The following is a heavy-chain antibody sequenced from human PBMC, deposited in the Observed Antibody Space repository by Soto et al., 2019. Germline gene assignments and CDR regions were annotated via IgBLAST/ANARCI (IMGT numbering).Heavy chain of an antibody. CDR3: AGDQWLGESRWFDP. V-gene: IGHV4-30-4*02. D-gene: IGHD6-19*01. Sequence: SEALSLTCTVSGGSIIRGDYYWSWIRQAPGKGLEWIGYIYYSGSTNYNPSLKSRVTISVDTSKNQFSLKLSSVTAADTAVYYCAGDQWLGESRWFDPWGQGTLVTVSS. CDR2: IYYSGST. CDR1: GGSIIRGDYY. J-gene: IGHJ5*02.